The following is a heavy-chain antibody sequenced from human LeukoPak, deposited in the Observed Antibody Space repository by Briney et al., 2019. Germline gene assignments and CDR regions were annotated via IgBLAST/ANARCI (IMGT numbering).Heavy chain of an antibody. CDR3: VKDRGNHVTDY. CDR1: GGSISSSPCY. Sequence: SETLSLTCTVSGGSISSSPCYWGWIRQPPGKGLEWFGTICSGGSTYYNPSLKSRVTISVDTSKNQFSLKLSSLTAADTAGYYCVKDRGNHVTDYWGQGTLVTVSS. CDR2: ICSGGST. J-gene: IGHJ4*02. D-gene: IGHD1-14*01. V-gene: IGHV4-39*07.